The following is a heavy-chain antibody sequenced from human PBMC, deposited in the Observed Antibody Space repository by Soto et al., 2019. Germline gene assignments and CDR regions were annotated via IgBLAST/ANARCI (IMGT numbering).Heavy chain of an antibody. D-gene: IGHD3-10*01. J-gene: IGHJ4*02. CDR1: GGSFSGYY. V-gene: IGHV4-34*01. CDR3: ARRPSHGITMVRGVNENKPHDY. Sequence: SETLSLTCAAYGGSFSGYYWSLIRQPPGKGLEWIGEINHSGSTNYNPSLKSRVTISVDTSKNQFSLKLSSVTAADTAVYYCARRPSHGITMVRGVNENKPHDYWGQGTLVTVSS. CDR2: INHSGST.